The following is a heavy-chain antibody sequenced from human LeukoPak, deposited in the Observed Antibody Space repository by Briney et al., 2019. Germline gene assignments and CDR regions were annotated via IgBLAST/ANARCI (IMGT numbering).Heavy chain of an antibody. CDR1: GYTFTSYG. Sequence: ASVKVSCKASGYTFTSYGITWVRQAPGQGLEWMGWISAYNGNTNYAQKFQGRVTMTTDTSTSTAYMELRSLRSDDTAVYYCAREDDVKHHSSGWHPHPNYHYGMDVWGPGTTVTVSS. CDR3: AREDDVKHHSSGWHPHPNYHYGMDV. D-gene: IGHD6-19*01. V-gene: IGHV1-18*01. J-gene: IGHJ6*02. CDR2: ISAYNGNT.